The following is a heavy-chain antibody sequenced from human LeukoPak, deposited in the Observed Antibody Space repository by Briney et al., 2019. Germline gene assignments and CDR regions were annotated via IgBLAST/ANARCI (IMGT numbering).Heavy chain of an antibody. Sequence: GRSLRLSCAASGFSFSDYTMHWVRQAPGKGLEWVTVMSHDGSQQYYADSVKGRFTISRDNSKNTLYLEMSSLRGDDSAMYYCASAKNRARHNFDYWGQGTLVTVSS. CDR1: GFSFSDYT. V-gene: IGHV3-30*04. CDR2: MSHDGSQQ. J-gene: IGHJ4*02. CDR3: ASAKNRARHNFDY.